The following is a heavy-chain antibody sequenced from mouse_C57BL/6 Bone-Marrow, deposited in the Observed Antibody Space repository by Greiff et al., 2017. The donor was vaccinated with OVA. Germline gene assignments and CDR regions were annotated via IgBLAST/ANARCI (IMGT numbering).Heavy chain of an antibody. CDR2: IDPENGDT. V-gene: IGHV14-4*01. J-gene: IGHJ4*01. CDR1: GFNIKDDY. D-gene: IGHD1-1*01. CDR3: TTTGSSHYYAMDY. Sequence: VQLQQSGAELVRPGASVKLSCTASGFNIKDDYMHWVKQRPEQGLEWIGWIDPENGDTEYASKFQGKATITADTSSNTAYLQLSNLTSEDTAVYYCTTTGSSHYYAMDYWGQGTSVTVSS.